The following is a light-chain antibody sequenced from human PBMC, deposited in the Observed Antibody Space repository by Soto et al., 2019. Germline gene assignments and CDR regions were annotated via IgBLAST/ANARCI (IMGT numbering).Light chain of an antibody. CDR1: QSISSW. CDR2: DAS. CDR3: QQYEGFSRT. Sequence: DIQMTQSPSTLSASVGDRVTITCRASQSISSWLAWYQQKPGKAPNLLIYDASSLESGVPPRFCGSGSGTEFTLTISSLQPDDFATYYCQQYEGFSRTFGQGTKVEIK. V-gene: IGKV1-5*01. J-gene: IGKJ1*01.